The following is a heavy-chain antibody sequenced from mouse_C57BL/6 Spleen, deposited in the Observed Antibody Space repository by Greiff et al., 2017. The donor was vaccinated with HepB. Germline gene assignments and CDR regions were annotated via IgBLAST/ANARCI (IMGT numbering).Heavy chain of an antibody. D-gene: IGHD2-3*01. CDR2: IDPENGDT. J-gene: IGHJ2*01. Sequence: EVQLQQSGAELVRPGASVKLSCTASGFNIKDDYMHWVKQRPEQGLEWIGWIDPENGDTEYASKFQGKATITADTSSNTAYLQLSSLTSEDTAVYYCTTDGLLLTYFDYWGQGTTLTVSS. V-gene: IGHV14-4*01. CDR1: GFNIKDDY. CDR3: TTDGLLLTYFDY.